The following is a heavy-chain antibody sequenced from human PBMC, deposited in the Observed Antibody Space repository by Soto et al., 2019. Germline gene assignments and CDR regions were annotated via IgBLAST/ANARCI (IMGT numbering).Heavy chain of an antibody. CDR1: GGSISSCGYY. V-gene: IGHV4-31*03. J-gene: IGHJ5*02. CDR3: ARGRTWFDP. CDR2: IYYSGSS. Sequence: SETLSLTCTVSGGSISSCGYYWSWIRQHPVKGLEWMGYIYYSGSSTYNPSLKSRVTISVDTSKNQLSLKLSSVTAADTAVYYCARGRTWFDPWGQGTLVTVSS.